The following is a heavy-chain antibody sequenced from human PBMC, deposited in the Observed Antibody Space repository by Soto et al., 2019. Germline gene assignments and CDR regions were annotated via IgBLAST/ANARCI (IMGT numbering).Heavy chain of an antibody. CDR2: ISAFNGNT. V-gene: IGHV1-18*01. Sequence: QDPLVQSGAEVKKPGASVTVSCKASGYSFTNYGVTWVRQAPVQGLEWMGWISAFNGNTHYAQNLQGRVTMTTDASTSTAYMELRSLRSDDTAVYYCARDRGVAPPVAGNTHYYYYMDVWGKGTTVTVSS. D-gene: IGHD6-19*01. J-gene: IGHJ6*03. CDR1: GYSFTNYG. CDR3: ARDRGVAPPVAGNTHYYYYMDV.